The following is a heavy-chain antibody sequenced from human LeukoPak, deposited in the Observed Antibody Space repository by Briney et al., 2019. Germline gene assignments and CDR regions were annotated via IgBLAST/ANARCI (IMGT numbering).Heavy chain of an antibody. D-gene: IGHD6-19*01. CDR2: ISWNSGSI. J-gene: IGHJ4*02. Sequence: PGRSLRLSSAASGFTFDDYAMHWVRQAPGKGLEWVSGISWNSGSIGYADSVKGRFTISRDNAKNSLYLQMNSLRAEDTALYYCAKDTHSSGLFGYWGQGTLVTVSS. CDR1: GFTFDDYA. V-gene: IGHV3-9*01. CDR3: AKDTHSSGLFGY.